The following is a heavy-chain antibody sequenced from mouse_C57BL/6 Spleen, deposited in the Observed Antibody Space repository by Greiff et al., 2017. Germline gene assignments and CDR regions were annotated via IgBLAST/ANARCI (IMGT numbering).Heavy chain of an antibody. CDR3: ARSGGGY. CDR2: IDPSDSYT. D-gene: IGHD3-1*01. Sequence: QVHVKQPGAELVKPGASVKLSCKASGYTFTSYWMQWVKQRPGQGLEWIGEIDPSDSYTNYNQKFKGKATLTVDTSSSTAYMQLSSLTSEDSAVYYCARSGGGYWGQGTTLTVSS. J-gene: IGHJ2*01. V-gene: IGHV1-50*01. CDR1: GYTFTSYW.